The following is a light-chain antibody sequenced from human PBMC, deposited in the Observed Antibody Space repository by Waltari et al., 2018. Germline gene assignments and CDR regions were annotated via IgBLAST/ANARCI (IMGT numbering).Light chain of an antibody. J-gene: IGKJ1*01. CDR3: QHYVNLPAT. Sequence: VFTQSPGPLSLLPGEGATLSCRASQSISHYLAWYQQKPGQAPRLLIYDASSRATGIPSRFSGSGSGTDFSLTISRLEPEDFAVYYCQHYVNLPATFGQGTKVEIK. CDR2: DAS. V-gene: IGKV3-20*01. CDR1: QSISHY.